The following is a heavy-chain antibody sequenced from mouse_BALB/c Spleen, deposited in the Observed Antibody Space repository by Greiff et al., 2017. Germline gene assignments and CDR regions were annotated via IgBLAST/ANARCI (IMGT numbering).Heavy chain of an antibody. Sequence: EVKLQESGPELVKPGASVKISCKASGYTFTDYNMHWVKQSHGKSLEWIGYIYPYNGGTGYNQKFKSKATLTVDNSSSTAYMELRSLTSEDSAVYFCARVGDYDGRTWFAYWGQGTLVTVSA. CDR1: GYTFTDYN. D-gene: IGHD2-4*01. V-gene: IGHV1S29*02. CDR2: IYPYNGGT. CDR3: ARVGDYDGRTWFAY. J-gene: IGHJ3*01.